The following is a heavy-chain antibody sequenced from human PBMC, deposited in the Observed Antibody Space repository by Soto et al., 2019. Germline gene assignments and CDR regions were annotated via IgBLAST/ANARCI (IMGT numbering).Heavy chain of an antibody. D-gene: IGHD6-13*01. CDR1: GFTFSSYW. CDR2: INSDGSST. Sequence: GGSLRLSCAASGFTFSSYWMHWVRQAPGKGLVWVSRINSDGSSTSYADSVKGRFTISRDNAKNTLYLQMNSLRAEDTAVYYCASNGRIAADYGMDVWGQGTTVTVSS. J-gene: IGHJ6*02. CDR3: ASNGRIAADYGMDV. V-gene: IGHV3-74*01.